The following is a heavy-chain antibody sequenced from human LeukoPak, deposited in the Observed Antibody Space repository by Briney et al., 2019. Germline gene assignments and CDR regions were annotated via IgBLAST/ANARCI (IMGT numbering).Heavy chain of an antibody. Sequence: PSETLSLTCTVSGGSISSYYWSWIRQPPGKGLEWIGYIYYSGSTNYNPSLQSRVTISVDTSKNQFSLKLSSVTAADTAVYYCAKCEPGIAVAGTSWYFDLWGRGTLVTVSS. D-gene: IGHD6-19*01. CDR3: AKCEPGIAVAGTSWYFDL. J-gene: IGHJ2*01. V-gene: IGHV4-59*08. CDR2: IYYSGST. CDR1: GGSISSYY.